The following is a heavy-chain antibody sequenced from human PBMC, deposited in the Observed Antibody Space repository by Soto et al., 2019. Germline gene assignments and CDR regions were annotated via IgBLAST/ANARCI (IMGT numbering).Heavy chain of an antibody. CDR2: ISYDGSNK. Sequence: GGSLRLSCAASGFTFSSYGMHWVRQAPGKGLEWVAVISYDGSNKYYADSVKGRFTISRDNSKTTLFLQMTSLRAEDTAVYYCAKGGTAAVYYFDYWGQGTLVTVSS. CDR1: GFTFSSYG. J-gene: IGHJ4*02. V-gene: IGHV3-30*18. D-gene: IGHD6-25*01. CDR3: AKGGTAAVYYFDY.